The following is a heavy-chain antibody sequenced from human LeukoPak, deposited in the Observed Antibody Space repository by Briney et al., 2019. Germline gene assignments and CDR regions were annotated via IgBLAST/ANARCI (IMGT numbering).Heavy chain of an antibody. CDR2: ISSSSSYI. D-gene: IGHD3-16*01. Sequence: GWSLRLFCAASGFTFSSYSMNWVRLAPGKGLERVSSISSSSSYIYCADSVKGRFTISRDNAKSSLYLQMNSLRAEDTAVYYCARFFNGWEFDYWGQGTLVTVSS. J-gene: IGHJ4*02. V-gene: IGHV3-21*01. CDR3: ARFFNGWEFDY. CDR1: GFTFSSYS.